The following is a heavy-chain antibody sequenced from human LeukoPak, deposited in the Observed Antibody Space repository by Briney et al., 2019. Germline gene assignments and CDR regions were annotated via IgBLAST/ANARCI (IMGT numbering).Heavy chain of an antibody. CDR2: INWNGGST. J-gene: IGHJ4*02. CDR3: ARSLPAATVGAFDY. CDR1: GFTFDDYG. D-gene: IGHD2-2*01. V-gene: IGHV3-20*04. Sequence: GGSLRLSCAASGFTFDDYGMSWVRQAPGKGLEWVSGINWNGGSTGYADSVKGRFTISRDNAKNSLYLQMNSLRAEDTALYYCARSLPAATVGAFDYWGQGTLSPSPQ.